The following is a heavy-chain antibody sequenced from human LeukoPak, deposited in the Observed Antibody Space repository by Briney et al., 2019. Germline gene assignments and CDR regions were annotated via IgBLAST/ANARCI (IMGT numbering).Heavy chain of an antibody. CDR2: IYYSGST. J-gene: IGHJ4*02. Sequence: KPSETLSLTCTVSGGSVSGYYWNWIRQPPGKGLEWIGYIYYSGSTNYNPSLKSRVTISVDTSKNQFSLKLSSVTAADTAVYYCARGGDVYSGCDYVPFDYWGQGTLVTVSS. CDR3: ARGGDVYSGCDYVPFDY. CDR1: GGSVSGYY. D-gene: IGHD5-12*01. V-gene: IGHV4-59*02.